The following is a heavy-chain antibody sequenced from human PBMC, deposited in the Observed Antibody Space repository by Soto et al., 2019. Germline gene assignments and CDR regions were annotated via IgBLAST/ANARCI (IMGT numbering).Heavy chain of an antibody. V-gene: IGHV1-18*01. CDR3: ARAGRNDILTGYYPSKYYYYHMDV. J-gene: IGHJ6*03. CDR1: GYTFTSYG. CDR2: ISAYNGNT. Sequence: ASVKVSCKASGYTFTSYGISWVRQAPGQGLEWMGWISAYNGNTNYAQKLQGRVTMTTDTSTSTAYMELRSLRSDDTAVYYCARAGRNDILTGYYPSKYYYYHMDVWGKGTTVTVSS. D-gene: IGHD3-9*01.